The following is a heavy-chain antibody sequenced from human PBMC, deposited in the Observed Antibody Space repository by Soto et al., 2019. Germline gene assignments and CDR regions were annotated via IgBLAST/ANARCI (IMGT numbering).Heavy chain of an antibody. D-gene: IGHD6-19*01. CDR1: GGSISSSNW. V-gene: IGHV4-4*02. CDR3: AFASSGWAEPFDY. Sequence: QVQLQASGPGLVKPSGTLSLTCAVSGGSISSSNWWSWVRQPPGKGLEWIGDIDHSGSTNYNPSLKSRVTISVDKSKNQFSLKMSSVTAADTAVYYCAFASSGWAEPFDYWGQGTLVTVSS. J-gene: IGHJ4*02. CDR2: IDHSGST.